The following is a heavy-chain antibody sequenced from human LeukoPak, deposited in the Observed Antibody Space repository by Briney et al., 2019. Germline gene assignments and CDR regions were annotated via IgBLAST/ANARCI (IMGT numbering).Heavy chain of an antibody. CDR2: ISSSSSYM. D-gene: IGHD2-2*01. Sequence: AGGSLRLSCAASGFTFSDFTMNWVRQAPGKGLECVSSISSSSSYMYYADSVKGRFTISRDNAENSLYLQMNSLRAEDTAVYYCAKSVVPAAIDPDAFDIWGQGTMVTVSS. CDR3: AKSVVPAAIDPDAFDI. V-gene: IGHV3-21*04. CDR1: GFTFSDFT. J-gene: IGHJ3*02.